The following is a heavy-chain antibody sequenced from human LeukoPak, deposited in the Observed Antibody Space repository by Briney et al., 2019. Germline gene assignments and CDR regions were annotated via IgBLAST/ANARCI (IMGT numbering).Heavy chain of an antibody. V-gene: IGHV3-64D*06. CDR2: ISSNGDNT. CDR3: VRGTGY. Sequence: GGSLRLSCSVSGFTFSTYVMHWVRQAPGKGLEYVSAISSNGDNTYYADSVRGRFIISRDNSKNTLYLQMSSLRADDTAVYYCVRGTGYWGQGTLVTVSS. CDR1: GFTFSTYV. J-gene: IGHJ4*02.